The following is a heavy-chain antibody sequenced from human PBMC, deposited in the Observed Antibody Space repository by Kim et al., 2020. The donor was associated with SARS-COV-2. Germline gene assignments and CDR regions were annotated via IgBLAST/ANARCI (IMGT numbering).Heavy chain of an antibody. Sequence: GGSLRLSCAASGFTFSDYYMSWIRQAPGKGLEWVSYISSSGSTIYYADSVKGRFTISRDNAKNSLYLQMNSLRAEDTAVYYCARDPRYYSSGWYLVGWFDPWGQGTLVTVSS. J-gene: IGHJ5*02. CDR3: ARDPRYYSSGWYLVGWFDP. CDR2: ISSSGSTI. D-gene: IGHD6-19*01. V-gene: IGHV3-11*01. CDR1: GFTFSDYY.